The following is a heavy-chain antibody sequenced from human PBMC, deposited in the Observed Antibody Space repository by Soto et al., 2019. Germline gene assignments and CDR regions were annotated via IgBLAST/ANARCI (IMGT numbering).Heavy chain of an antibody. D-gene: IGHD2-2*01. J-gene: IGHJ5*02. CDR2: ISAYNGNT. CDR3: ARDRVVVPAAMVAPDWFDP. CDR1: GYTFTSYG. Sequence: ASVKVSCKASGYTFTSYGISWVRQAPGQGLEWMGWISAYNGNTNYAQKLQGRVTMTTDTSTSTAYMELRSLRSDDTAVYYCARDRVVVPAAMVAPDWFDPWGQGTLVTVSA. V-gene: IGHV1-18*01.